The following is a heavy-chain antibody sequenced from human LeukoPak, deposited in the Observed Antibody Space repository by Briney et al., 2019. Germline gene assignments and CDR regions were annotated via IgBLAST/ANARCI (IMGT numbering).Heavy chain of an antibody. CDR3: ARGQGATVPQVGKNWFDP. D-gene: IGHD1-26*01. J-gene: IGHJ5*02. Sequence: PSETLSLTCAVYIDSFSNYHWNWIRQTPGKGMEWIGEVNESGGTNIRPSLRSRTILSVDTSKNQFSLKLISVTVADTAIYYCARGQGATVPQVGKNWFDPWGQGTWVTVSS. CDR1: IDSFSNYH. V-gene: IGHV4-34*04. CDR2: VNESGGT.